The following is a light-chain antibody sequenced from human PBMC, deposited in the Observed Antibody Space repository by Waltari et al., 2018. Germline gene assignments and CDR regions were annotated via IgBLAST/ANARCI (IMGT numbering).Light chain of an antibody. Sequence: QSALTQPRSVSGSPGQSVTISCTGTSANLGGYNYVSWYQQHPGKAPKVVIYDINKWPSGFPDRFSGSKSGNPASLTISGLQAEDEADYYCCSYEATNTLVFGTGTKVTVL. CDR3: CSYEATNTLV. V-gene: IGLV2-11*01. J-gene: IGLJ1*01. CDR1: SANLGGYNY. CDR2: DIN.